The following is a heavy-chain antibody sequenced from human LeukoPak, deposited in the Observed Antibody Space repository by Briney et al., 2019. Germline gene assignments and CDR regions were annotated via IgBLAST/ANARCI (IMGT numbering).Heavy chain of an antibody. J-gene: IGHJ4*02. CDR3: TAGVGHSDFDY. Sequence: GGSLRLSCAASGFTFSNAWMSWVRQAPGKGLEWVGREESKSKGCTTGYAAPVKGRFTISRDDSKNTYLQMNSLKSEDTAVYFCTAGVGHSDFDYWGQGTLVTVS. CDR1: GFTFSNAW. V-gene: IGHV3-15*04. CDR2: EESKSKGCTT. D-gene: IGHD2-8*01.